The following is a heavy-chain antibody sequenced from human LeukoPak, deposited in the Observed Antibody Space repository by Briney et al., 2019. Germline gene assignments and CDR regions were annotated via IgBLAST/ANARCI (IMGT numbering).Heavy chain of an antibody. CDR2: IHQDGSEK. CDR1: GFTFSSYW. Sequence: GGSLRLSCAASGFTFSSYWMSWVRQAPGKGLEWVANIHQDGSEKYYVDSVKGRFTISRDNAKNSLYLQMNSLRAEDTAVYYWARDYGGRNCGSGSCYEDYWGQGTWSPSPQ. J-gene: IGHJ4*02. CDR3: ARDYGGRNCGSGSCYEDY. D-gene: IGHD2-15*01. V-gene: IGHV3-7*03.